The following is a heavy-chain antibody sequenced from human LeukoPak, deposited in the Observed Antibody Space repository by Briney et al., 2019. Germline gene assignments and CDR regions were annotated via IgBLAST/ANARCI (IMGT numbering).Heavy chain of an antibody. V-gene: IGHV3-30*18. J-gene: IGHJ4*02. CDR2: ISYDGSNK. CDR3: AKDETSFGY. Sequence: GGSLRLSCAASGFTFSSYGMRWVRQAPGKGLEWVAVISYDGSNKYYADSVKGRFTISRDNSKNTLYLQMNSLRAEDTAVYYCAKDETSFGYWGQGTLVTVSS. CDR1: GFTFSSYG.